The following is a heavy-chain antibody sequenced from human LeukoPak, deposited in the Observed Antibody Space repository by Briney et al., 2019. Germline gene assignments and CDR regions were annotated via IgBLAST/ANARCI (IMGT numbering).Heavy chain of an antibody. CDR1: GFTFSSYW. CDR2: IKQDGSEK. CDR3: ARDTSYYDFWSGYQFSFDY. V-gene: IGHV3-7*01. D-gene: IGHD3-3*01. Sequence: GGSLRLSCAASGFTFSSYWMSWVRQAPGKGLEWVANIKQDGSEKYYVDSVKGRFTISRDNAKNSLYLQMNSLRAEDTVVYYCARDTSYYDFWSGYQFSFDYWGQGTLVTVSS. J-gene: IGHJ4*02.